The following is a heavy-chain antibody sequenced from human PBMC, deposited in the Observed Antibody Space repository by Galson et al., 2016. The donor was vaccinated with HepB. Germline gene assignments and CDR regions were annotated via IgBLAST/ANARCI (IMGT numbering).Heavy chain of an antibody. Sequence: SLRLSCAASGFYFSDYSMNWVRQAPGKGLEWLSYISANSDSTYYADSVKGRFTISRDNAKNSLYLQMNSLRDEDTAVYYCARERAETVAQGVIRVHRIHYYYGMDVWGQGTTATASS. V-gene: IGHV3-48*02. J-gene: IGHJ6*02. CDR2: ISANSDST. D-gene: IGHD3-10*01. CDR1: GFYFSDYS. CDR3: ARERAETVAQGVIRVHRIHYYYGMDV.